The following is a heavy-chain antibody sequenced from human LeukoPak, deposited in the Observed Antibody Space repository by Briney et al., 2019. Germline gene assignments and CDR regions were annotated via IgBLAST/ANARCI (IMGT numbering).Heavy chain of an antibody. Sequence: ASVKVSCKASGGTFSRYTISWVRQAPGQGLEWMGRIIPILGIANYAQKFQGGVTITADKSTSTAYMELSSLRSEDTAVYYCASGPIVVVPAAIRYYGMDVWGQATTVTVSS. CDR3: ASGPIVVVPAAIRYYGMDV. V-gene: IGHV1-69*02. D-gene: IGHD2-2*01. J-gene: IGHJ6*02. CDR2: IIPILGIA. CDR1: GGTFSRYT.